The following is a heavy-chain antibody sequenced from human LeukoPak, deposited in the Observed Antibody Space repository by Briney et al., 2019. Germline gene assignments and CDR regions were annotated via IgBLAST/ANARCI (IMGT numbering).Heavy chain of an antibody. J-gene: IGHJ6*03. Sequence: ASVKVSCKASGYTFTSYDINWVRQATGQGLEWMGWMNPNSGNTGYAQKFQGRVTMTRNTSISTAYMELSSLRSEDTAVYYCARGFQLLWFGEPDYYYYMDVWGKGTTVTVSS. CDR1: GYTFTSYD. CDR2: MNPNSGNT. D-gene: IGHD3-10*01. CDR3: ARGFQLLWFGEPDYYYYMDV. V-gene: IGHV1-8*01.